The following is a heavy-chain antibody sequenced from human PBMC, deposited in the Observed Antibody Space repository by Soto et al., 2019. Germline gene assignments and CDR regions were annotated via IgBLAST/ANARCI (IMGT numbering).Heavy chain of an antibody. V-gene: IGHV1-69*02. CDR1: GGTFSSYT. J-gene: IGHJ4*02. CDR2: IIPILGIA. CDR3: ARAGSNWALGDQFDY. D-gene: IGHD3-10*01. Sequence: GASVKVSCKASGGTFSSYTISWVRQAPGQGLEWMGRIIPILGIANYAQKFQGRVTITADKSTSTAYMELSSLRSEDTAVYYCARAGSNWALGDQFDYWGQGTLVTVSS.